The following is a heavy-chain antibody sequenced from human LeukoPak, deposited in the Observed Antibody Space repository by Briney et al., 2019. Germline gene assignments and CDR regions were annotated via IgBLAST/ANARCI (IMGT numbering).Heavy chain of an antibody. CDR2: IYPGDSDS. Sequence: GESLKISCQGSGYSFTSYWIGWVRQMPGKGLEWVGIIYPGDSDSRYSPSFQGQVTISADKSISTAYLQWSSLKASDTAMYYCARRVTMVRGAVVWFDPWGQGTLVTVFS. CDR1: GYSFTSYW. V-gene: IGHV5-51*01. D-gene: IGHD3-10*01. J-gene: IGHJ5*02. CDR3: ARRVTMVRGAVVWFDP.